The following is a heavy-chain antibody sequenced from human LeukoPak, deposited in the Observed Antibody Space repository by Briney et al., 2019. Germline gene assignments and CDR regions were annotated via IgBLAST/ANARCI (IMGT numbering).Heavy chain of an antibody. CDR2: IYYSGST. J-gene: IGHJ4*02. CDR3: ARGPLYYFDY. CDR1: GGSISSYY. V-gene: IGHV4-59*01. Sequence: SETLSLTCTVSGGSISSYYWSWIRQPPGKGLEWIGYIYYSGSTNYNPSLKSRVTISVDTSKNQFSLKLSSVTAADTAMYYCARGPLYYFDYWGQGTLVTVSS.